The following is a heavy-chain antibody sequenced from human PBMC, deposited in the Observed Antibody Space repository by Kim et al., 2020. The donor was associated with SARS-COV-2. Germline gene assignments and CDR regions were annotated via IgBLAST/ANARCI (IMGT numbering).Heavy chain of an antibody. CDR2: ISAYNGNT. Sequence: ASVKVSCKAPGYTFTSYGISWVRQAPGQGLEWMGWISAYNGNTNYAQKLQGRVTMTTDTSTSTAYMELRSLRSDDTAVYYCVVYYYDSSVVHWGQGTLVTVSS. J-gene: IGHJ4*02. CDR3: VVYYYDSSVVH. CDR1: GYTFTSYG. V-gene: IGHV1-18*01. D-gene: IGHD3-22*01.